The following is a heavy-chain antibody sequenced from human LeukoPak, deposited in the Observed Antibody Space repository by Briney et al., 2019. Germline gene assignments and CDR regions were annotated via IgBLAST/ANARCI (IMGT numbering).Heavy chain of an antibody. Sequence: GGSLRLSCAASGFTFSSYAMHWVRQAPGKGLEYVSAISSNGGSTYYANSVKRRFTISRDNSKNTLYLQMGSLRAEDMAVYYCARAFDYWGQGTLVTVSS. J-gene: IGHJ4*02. V-gene: IGHV3-64*01. CDR3: ARAFDY. CDR1: GFTFSSYA. CDR2: ISSNGGST.